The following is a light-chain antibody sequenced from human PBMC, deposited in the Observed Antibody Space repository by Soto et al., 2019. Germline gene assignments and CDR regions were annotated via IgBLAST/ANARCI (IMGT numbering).Light chain of an antibody. J-gene: IGKJ4*01. CDR2: KAS. CDR1: QSISTW. Sequence: DIQMTQSPSTLSASVGDRVTITCRASQSISTWLAWYQQKPGKAPKLLIYKASSLEGGVPSRFSGSGSGTEFNITISCLQPDDFATYYCQQYNTYPLTFGGGTKVDIK. CDR3: QQYNTYPLT. V-gene: IGKV1-5*03.